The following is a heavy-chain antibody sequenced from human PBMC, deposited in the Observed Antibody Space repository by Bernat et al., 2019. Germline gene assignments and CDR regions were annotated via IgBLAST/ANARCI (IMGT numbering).Heavy chain of an antibody. Sequence: QVQLVQSGAEVRKPGASVKVSCKASGYTFINYGISWVRQAPGQGLEWMGWSSGFNGNTTYTQKRQGRVTMPTDPSTTTAYMELRTLRSDDTAVYYCARVPRLSRYCSTTSCDTGGEGLDPWGQGTLVTVSS. CDR3: ARVPRLSRYCSTTSCDTGGEGLDP. CDR2: SSGFNGNT. V-gene: IGHV1-18*04. CDR1: GYTFINYG. J-gene: IGHJ5*02. D-gene: IGHD2-2*02.